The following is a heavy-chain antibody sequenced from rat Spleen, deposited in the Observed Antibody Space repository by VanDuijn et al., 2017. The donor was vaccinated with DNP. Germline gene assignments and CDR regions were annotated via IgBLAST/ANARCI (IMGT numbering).Heavy chain of an antibody. CDR3: ARHHDGGYQFDH. D-gene: IGHD2-2*01. Sequence: EVQLVESGGGLIKPGRSLKLSCAASGLSFSDYYMAWVRQAPKKGLEWVASISYEGNRPYYGDSVKGRFTISRDNAKNTLFLQVSSLRSEDTATYYCARHHDGGYQFDHWGQGVMVTVSS. CDR2: ISYEGNRP. CDR1: GLSFSDYY. J-gene: IGHJ2*01. V-gene: IGHV5-22*01.